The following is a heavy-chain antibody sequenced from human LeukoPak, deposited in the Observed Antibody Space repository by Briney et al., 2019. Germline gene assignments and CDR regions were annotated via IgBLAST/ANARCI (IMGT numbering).Heavy chain of an antibody. J-gene: IGHJ5*02. D-gene: IGHD2-15*01. CDR2: ISYDGSNK. CDR1: GFTFSSYA. V-gene: IGHV3-30-3*01. CDR3: ARDQYCSGGSCTDGGNWFDP. Sequence: GGSLRLSCAASGFTFSSYAMRWVRQAPGKGLEWVAVISYDGSNKYYADSVKGRFTISRDNSKNTLYLQMNSLRAEDTAVYYCARDQYCSGGSCTDGGNWFDPWGQGTLVTVSP.